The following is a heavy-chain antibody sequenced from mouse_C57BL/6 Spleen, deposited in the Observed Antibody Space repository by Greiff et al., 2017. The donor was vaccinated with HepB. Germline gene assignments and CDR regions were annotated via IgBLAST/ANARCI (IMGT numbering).Heavy chain of an antibody. J-gene: IGHJ1*03. Sequence: EVQRVESGPELVKPGASVKISCKASGYSFTGYYMNWVKQSPEKSLEWIGEINPSTGGTTYNQKFKAKATLTVDKSSSTAYMQLKSLTSEDSAVYYCARRHDVWGTGTTVTVSS. CDR1: GYSFTGYY. CDR2: INPSTGGT. CDR3: ARRHDV. V-gene: IGHV1-42*01. D-gene: IGHD3-2*01.